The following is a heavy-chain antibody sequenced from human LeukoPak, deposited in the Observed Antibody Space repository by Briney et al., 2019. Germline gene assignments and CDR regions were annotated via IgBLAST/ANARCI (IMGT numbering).Heavy chain of an antibody. Sequence: SETLSLTCTVSGGSISSYYWSWIRQPAGKGLESIGHISTSGSTNYNPSLKSRVTISVDTSRNQFSLKLSSVTAADTAVYYCARDRLLWFGELDYWGQGTLVTVSS. CDR3: ARDRLLWFGELDY. D-gene: IGHD3-10*01. J-gene: IGHJ4*02. CDR2: ISTSGST. V-gene: IGHV4-4*07. CDR1: GGSISSYY.